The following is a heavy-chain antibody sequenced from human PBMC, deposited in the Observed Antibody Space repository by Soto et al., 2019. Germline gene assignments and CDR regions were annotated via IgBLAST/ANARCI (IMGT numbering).Heavy chain of an antibody. CDR1: GFTVSSNY. Sequence: EVQLVESGGGLVQPGGSLRLSCAASGFTVSSNYMSWVRQAPGKGLEWVSVIYSGGSTYYADSVKGRFTISRHNSKNALYLQMNSLRAEDTAVYYCARDAYSSGCYVDYWGQGTLVTVSS. J-gene: IGHJ4*02. CDR2: IYSGGST. V-gene: IGHV3-53*04. D-gene: IGHD6-19*01. CDR3: ARDAYSSGCYVDY.